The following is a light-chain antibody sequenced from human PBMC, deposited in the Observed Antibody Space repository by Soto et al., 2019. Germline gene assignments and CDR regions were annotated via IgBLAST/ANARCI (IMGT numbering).Light chain of an antibody. CDR2: EVS. CDR1: SSDVGAYNY. Sequence: ALTQPASVSGSPGQSITISCTGTSSDVGAYNYVSWYQQHPGKAPKLMIYEVSNRPSGVSNRFSGSKSGNTASLTISGLQAEDEADYYCSSYTSSTTLVFGGGTKLTVL. V-gene: IGLV2-14*01. J-gene: IGLJ3*02. CDR3: SSYTSSTTLV.